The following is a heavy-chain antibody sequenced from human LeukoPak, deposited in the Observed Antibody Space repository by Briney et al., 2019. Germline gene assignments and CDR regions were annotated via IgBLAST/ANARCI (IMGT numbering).Heavy chain of an antibody. CDR1: GFTFNDYA. D-gene: IGHD6-19*01. J-gene: IGHJ3*02. V-gene: IGHV3-9*03. CDR3: AKDDRSGWPYDAFDI. Sequence: GGSLRLSSAASGFTFNDYAMHWVRQAPGKGLEWVSGISWNSGSIGYADSVKGRFTISIDNAKNSLYLQMNSLRAEDMALYYCAKDDRSGWPYDAFDIWGQGTMVTVSS. CDR2: ISWNSGSI.